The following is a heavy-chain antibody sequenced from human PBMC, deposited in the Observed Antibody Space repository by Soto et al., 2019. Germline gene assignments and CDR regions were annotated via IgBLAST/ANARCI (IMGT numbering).Heavy chain of an antibody. D-gene: IGHD3-22*01. J-gene: IGHJ4*02. V-gene: IGHV3-23*01. Sequence: RLSCAASGFTFSSYAMSWVRQAPGKGLEWVSAISGSGGSTYYADSVKGRFTISRDNSKNTLYLQMNSLRAEDTAVYYCAKDKEYDSSGYYYYWGQGTLVTVSS. CDR1: GFTFSSYA. CDR2: ISGSGGST. CDR3: AKDKEYDSSGYYYY.